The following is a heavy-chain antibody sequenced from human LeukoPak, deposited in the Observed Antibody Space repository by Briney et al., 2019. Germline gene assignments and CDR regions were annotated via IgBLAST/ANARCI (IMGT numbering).Heavy chain of an antibody. Sequence: GGSLRLSCAASGFTFSSYAMSWVRQAPGKGLEWVSAISGSGGSTYYADSVKGRFTISRDNSKNTLYLQMNSLRAEDTAVYYCAKDIESGQWILDAFDIWGQGTMVTVSS. J-gene: IGHJ3*02. CDR1: GFTFSSYA. V-gene: IGHV3-23*01. D-gene: IGHD5-12*01. CDR2: ISGSGGST. CDR3: AKDIESGQWILDAFDI.